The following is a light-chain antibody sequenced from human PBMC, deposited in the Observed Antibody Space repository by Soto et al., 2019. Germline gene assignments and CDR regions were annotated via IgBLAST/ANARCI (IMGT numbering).Light chain of an antibody. J-gene: IGKJ4*01. CDR3: QQYNNWPLT. CDR1: QSVSSN. Sequence: EIVMTQSPATLSVSPGERATLSCRASQSVSSNLDWYQQKPGQAPRLLIYGASTRATGIPARFSGSGSGTEFTLTISSLQSEDFAVYYCQQYNNWPLTFGGGTKVDI. V-gene: IGKV3-15*01. CDR2: GAS.